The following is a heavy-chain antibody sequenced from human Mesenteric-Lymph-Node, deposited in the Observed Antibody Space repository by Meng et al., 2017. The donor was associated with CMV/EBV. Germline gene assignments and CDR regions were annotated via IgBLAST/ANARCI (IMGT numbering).Heavy chain of an antibody. J-gene: IGHJ6*02. Sequence: SETLSLTCTVSGGSISSGDYYWSWIRQPPGKGLEWIGYIYYSGSTYYNPSLKSRVTISVDTSKNQFSLKLSSVTAAATAVYYCAGGYSYGIYYYYGMDVWGQGTTVTVSS. CDR2: IYYSGST. CDR3: AGGYSYGIYYYYGMDV. CDR1: GGSISSGDYY. D-gene: IGHD5-18*01. V-gene: IGHV4-30-4*08.